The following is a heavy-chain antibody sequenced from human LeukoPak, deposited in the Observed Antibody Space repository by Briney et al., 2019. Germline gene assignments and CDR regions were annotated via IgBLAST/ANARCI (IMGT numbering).Heavy chain of an antibody. V-gene: IGHV4-30-2*01. J-gene: IGHJ4*02. CDR2: FYQSGST. Sequence: SETLSLTCAVSGRSISSGEYSWSWIRQPPGKGLEWIGNFYQSGSTYYNTSLTSRVTISVDRSKNQFTLRLTSVTATDTAVYYCARVDMVRGNTAFDYWGRGTPVTVSS. CDR3: ARVDMVRGNTAFDY. CDR1: GRSISSGEYS. D-gene: IGHD3-10*01.